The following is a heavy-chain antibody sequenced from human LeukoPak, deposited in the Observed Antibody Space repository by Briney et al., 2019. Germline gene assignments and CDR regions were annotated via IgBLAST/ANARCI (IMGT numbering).Heavy chain of an antibody. J-gene: IGHJ4*02. V-gene: IGHV4-59*12. CDR3: ARDSGLVLIDY. CDR2: IYDSGST. D-gene: IGHD2-21*01. Sequence: PSETLSLTCTVSGGSISSYYWSWIRQPPGKGLEWIGYIYDSGSTNYNPSLKSRVTISVDTSKNQFSLKVSSVTAADTAVYYCARDSGLVLIDYWGQGTLVTVSS. CDR1: GGSISSYY.